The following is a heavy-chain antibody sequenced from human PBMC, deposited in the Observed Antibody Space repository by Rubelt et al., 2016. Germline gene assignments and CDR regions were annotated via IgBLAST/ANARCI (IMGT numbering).Heavy chain of an antibody. CDR1: GYTLTELS. CDR3: ARSRVVDFDY. V-gene: IGHV1-18*01. J-gene: IGHJ4*02. CDR2: ISAYNGNT. D-gene: IGHD3-22*01. Sequence: QVQLVQSGAEVKKPGASVKVSCKVSGYTLTELSMHWVRQAPGKGLEWMGWISAYNGNTNYAQKRQGRVTMTTDTSTSTAYMELRSLRSDDTAVYYCARSRVVDFDYWGQGTLVTVSS.